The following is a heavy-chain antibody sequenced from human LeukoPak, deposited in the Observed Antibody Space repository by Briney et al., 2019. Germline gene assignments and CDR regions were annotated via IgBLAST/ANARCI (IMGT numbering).Heavy chain of an antibody. Sequence: PSETLSLTCAVYGGSFSGYYWSWIRQPPGKGLEWIGEINHSGSTNYNPSLKSRVTISVDTSKNQFSLKLSSVTAADTAVYYCARGYDSCAFDIWGQGTMVTVSS. CDR3: ARGYDSCAFDI. D-gene: IGHD3-22*01. V-gene: IGHV4-34*01. J-gene: IGHJ3*02. CDR1: GGSFSGYY. CDR2: INHSGST.